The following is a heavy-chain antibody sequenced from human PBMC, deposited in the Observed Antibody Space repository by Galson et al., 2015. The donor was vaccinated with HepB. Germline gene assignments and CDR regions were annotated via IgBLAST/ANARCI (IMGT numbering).Heavy chain of an antibody. V-gene: IGHV3-23*01. CDR2: ISGSTGST. J-gene: IGHJ4*02. D-gene: IGHD1-26*01. Sequence: SLRLSCAASGFTFSSYAMSWVRQAPGKGLEWVSGISGSTGSTYYADSVKGRFTIYRDNSKNTLCLQMNSLRAEDTAVYYCATSGSYILDYWGQGTLVTVSS. CDR1: GFTFSSYA. CDR3: ATSGSYILDY.